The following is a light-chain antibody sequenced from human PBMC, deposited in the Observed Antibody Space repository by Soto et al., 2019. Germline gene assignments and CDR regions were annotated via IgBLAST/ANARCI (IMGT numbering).Light chain of an antibody. CDR2: PAS. V-gene: IGKV1-9*01. CDR3: QHLRTYPFS. Sequence: DIQLTQSPSFLSASVGDRVTVSCRASQDISTSLAWFQQKAGKVPQLLVYPASTLQDGVPSRFSGSGSGTYFTLTINNLQAEDFATYYCQHLRTYPFSFGQGTSWTSN. J-gene: IGKJ2*03. CDR1: QDISTS.